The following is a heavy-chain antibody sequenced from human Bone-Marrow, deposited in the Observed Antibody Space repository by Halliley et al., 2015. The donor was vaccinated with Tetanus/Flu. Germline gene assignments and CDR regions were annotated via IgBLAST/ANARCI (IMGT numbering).Heavy chain of an antibody. Sequence: SLRLSCAGTGFNFEDYAIHWVRQAPGKGLEWVAGITWNSDNIGYADSVKGRFTISRDNAENSVYLQMDSLRPEDTALYFCAKDIRELDFFYYGMDVWGQGTPVTVS. V-gene: IGHV3-9*01. CDR2: ITWNSDNI. CDR3: AKDIRELDFFYYGMDV. D-gene: IGHD1-26*01. J-gene: IGHJ6*02. CDR1: GFNFEDYA.